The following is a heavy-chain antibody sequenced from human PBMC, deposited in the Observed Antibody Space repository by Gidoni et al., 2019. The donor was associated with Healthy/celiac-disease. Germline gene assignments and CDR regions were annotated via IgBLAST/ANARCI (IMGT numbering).Heavy chain of an antibody. CDR2: ISCSGGST. CDR1: GFTFSSYG. V-gene: IGHV3-23*01. D-gene: IGHD6-19*01. Sequence: EVQLLESGGGLVQPGGSLRLSCAASGFTFSSYGLRWVRQAPGKGLEWVSAISCSGGSTYYADSVKGRFTISRDNSKNTLYLQMNSLRAEDTAVYYCAKSVGSGWQIDYWGQGTLVTVSS. J-gene: IGHJ4*02. CDR3: AKSVGSGWQIDY.